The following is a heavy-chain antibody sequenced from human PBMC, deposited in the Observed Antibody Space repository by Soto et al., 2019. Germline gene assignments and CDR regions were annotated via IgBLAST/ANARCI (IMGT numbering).Heavy chain of an antibody. CDR1: GGGLSSYA. D-gene: IGHD6-19*01. Sequence: APVKASCKESGGGLSSYASNWARQSPEQGLEWMGWISAYNGNTNYAQQLQGRVTMTTETATSTAYMEMRSLRSDDTAVYYCASEVSSGPELRYFGNGGEGTLVTVSS. CDR2: ISAYNGNT. V-gene: IGHV1-18*01. J-gene: IGHJ4*02. CDR3: ASEVSSGPELRYFGN.